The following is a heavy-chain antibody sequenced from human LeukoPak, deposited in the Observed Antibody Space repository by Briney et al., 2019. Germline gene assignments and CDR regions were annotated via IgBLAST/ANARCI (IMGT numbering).Heavy chain of an antibody. CDR3: ARLRRTSDRSGYYYYYDY. CDR2: ITPTTSYI. V-gene: IGHV3-21*01. Sequence: GGSLRLSYAASGLGFSSFSFNWIRQAPGKGLEWVSSITPTTSYIYYADSVRGRFTISRENAKNSLYLQMNSLRAEDTAVYYCARLRRTSDRSGYYYYYDYWGQGTLVTVSS. J-gene: IGHJ4*02. CDR1: GLGFSSFS. D-gene: IGHD3-22*01.